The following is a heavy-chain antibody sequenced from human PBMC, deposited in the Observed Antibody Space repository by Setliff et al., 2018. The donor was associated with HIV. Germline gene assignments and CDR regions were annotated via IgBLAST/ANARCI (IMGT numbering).Heavy chain of an antibody. Sequence: PSETLSLTCAVYGGSFSGFYWSWIRQPPGKGLEWIGEINHSGSTNYNPSLKSRVTISVDTSKNQFSLKLSSVTAADTAVYYCARRIDNSGSLPAKNWFDTWGQGRLVTVSS. CDR1: GGSFSGFY. J-gene: IGHJ5*02. CDR3: ARRIDNSGSLPAKNWFDT. CDR2: INHSGST. D-gene: IGHD3-10*01. V-gene: IGHV4-34*01.